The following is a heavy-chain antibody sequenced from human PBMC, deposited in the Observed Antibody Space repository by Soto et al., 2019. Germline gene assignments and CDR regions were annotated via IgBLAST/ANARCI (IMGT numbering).Heavy chain of an antibody. CDR3: ARSRGYSGFPYYYGMDV. CDR2: IYYSGST. Sequence: SETLSLTCTVSGGSISSYYWSWIRQPPGKGLEWIGYIYYSGSTNYNPSLKSRVTISVDTSKNQSSLKLSSVTAADTAVYYCARSRGYSGFPYYYGMDVWGQGTTVTVSS. CDR1: GGSISSYY. J-gene: IGHJ6*02. D-gene: IGHD5-12*01. V-gene: IGHV4-59*01.